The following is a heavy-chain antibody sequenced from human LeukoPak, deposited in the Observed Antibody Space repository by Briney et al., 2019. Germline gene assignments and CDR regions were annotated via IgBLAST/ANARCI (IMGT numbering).Heavy chain of an antibody. J-gene: IGHJ4*02. CDR3: AKFALQSDPFDY. CDR2: ASATDGAT. CDR1: GFTFSSYA. Sequence: GGSLRLSCAASGFTFSSYAMSWVRQAPGKGLEWVSTASATDGATFYAESVKGRFTISRDDSKNTLYLQMNSLRGEDTAIYFCAKFALQSDPFDYWGQGSLVTVSS. V-gene: IGHV3-23*01. D-gene: IGHD6-19*01.